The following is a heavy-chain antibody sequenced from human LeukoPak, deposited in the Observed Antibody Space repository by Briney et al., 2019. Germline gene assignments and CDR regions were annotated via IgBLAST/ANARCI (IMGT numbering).Heavy chain of an antibody. CDR2: INWNGGGT. Sequence: GGSLRLSCAATGFTFKDYGMHWVRQPPGKGLEWVSSINWNGGGTDYADSVKGRFTISRDNAKNSLYLQMNSLRAEDTAVYYCARVSHDGIVGATERFGFDYWGQGTLVTVSS. CDR1: GFTFKDYG. CDR3: ARVSHDGIVGATERFGFDY. D-gene: IGHD1-26*01. V-gene: IGHV3-20*04. J-gene: IGHJ4*02.